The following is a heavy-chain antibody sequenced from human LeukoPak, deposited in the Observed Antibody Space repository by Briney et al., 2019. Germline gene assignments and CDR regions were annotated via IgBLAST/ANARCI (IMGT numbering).Heavy chain of an antibody. D-gene: IGHD6-13*01. V-gene: IGHV3-23*01. J-gene: IGHJ4*02. CDR2: ISGGGGGT. CDR1: GFTFRSYA. Sequence: GGSLRLSCAASGFTFRSYAMSWVRQAPRQGLEWVSSISGGGGGTYYANSVKGRFTISRDNSKSTLYLQMNGLRAEDTAVYYCAKISTPIPAAGAMDNWGQGTLVTVSS. CDR3: AKISTPIPAAGAMDN.